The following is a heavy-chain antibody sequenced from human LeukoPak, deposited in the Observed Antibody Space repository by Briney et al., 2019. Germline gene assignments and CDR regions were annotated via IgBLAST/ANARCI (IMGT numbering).Heavy chain of an antibody. V-gene: IGHV3-7*01. D-gene: IGHD3-10*01. J-gene: IGHJ1*01. CDR2: IKHDGSEK. Sequence: PGGSLRLSCAASGFTFSSYAMSWVRQAPGKGLEWVANIKHDGSEKYYVDSVKGRFTISRDNTKNSLYLQMNSLRAEDTAVYYCARDRGGRYFQYWGQGTLVTVSS. CDR3: ARDRGGRYFQY. CDR1: GFTFSSYA.